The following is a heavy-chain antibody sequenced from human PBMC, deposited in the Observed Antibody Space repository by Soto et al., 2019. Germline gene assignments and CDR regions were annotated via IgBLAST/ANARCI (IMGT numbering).Heavy chain of an antibody. CDR2: FDPEDGET. J-gene: IGHJ5*02. CDR3: ATCRSSTSCYEFDP. Sequence: ASVKVSFKVSGYTLTELSMHWVRQAPGKGLEWMGGFDPEDGETIYAQKFQGRVTMTEDTSTDTAYMELSSLRSEDTAVYYCATCRSSTSCYEFDPWGQGTLVTVSS. V-gene: IGHV1-24*01. D-gene: IGHD2-2*01. CDR1: GYTLTELS.